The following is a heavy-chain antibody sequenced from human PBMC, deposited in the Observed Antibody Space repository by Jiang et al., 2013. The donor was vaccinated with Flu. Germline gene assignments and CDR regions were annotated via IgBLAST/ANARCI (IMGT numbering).Heavy chain of an antibody. Sequence: KPTQTLTLTCTFSGFSLSTSGTCVSWIRQPPGKALEWLARIDWDDDKWYSTSLRTRLTISKDTSKNQVVLTMTNMDPVDTATYFCARVRRGTYYEKWFDPWGQGTLVTVSS. CDR3: ARVRRGTYYEKWFDP. V-gene: IGHV2-70*11. J-gene: IGHJ5*02. D-gene: IGHD1-26*01. CDR1: GFSLSTSGTC. CDR2: IDWDDDK.